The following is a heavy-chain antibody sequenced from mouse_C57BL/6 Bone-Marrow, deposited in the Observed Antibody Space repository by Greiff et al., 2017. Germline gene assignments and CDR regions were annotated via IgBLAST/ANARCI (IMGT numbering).Heavy chain of an antibody. Sequence: EVKLMESGEGLVKPGGSLKLSCAASGFTFSSYAMSWVRQTPEKRLEWDAYISSGGDYIYYADTVKGRFTISRDNARNTLYLQMSSLKSEDTAMYYCTRDRLPYPAWFAYWGQGTLVTVSA. CDR1: GFTFSSYA. J-gene: IGHJ3*01. D-gene: IGHD1-2*01. CDR3: TRDRLPYPAWFAY. CDR2: ISSGGDYI. V-gene: IGHV5-9-1*02.